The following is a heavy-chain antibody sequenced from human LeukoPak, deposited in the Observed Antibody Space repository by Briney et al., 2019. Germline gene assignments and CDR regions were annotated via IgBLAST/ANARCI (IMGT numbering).Heavy chain of an antibody. J-gene: IGHJ4*02. Sequence: GGSLRLSCAASVFTFTRYWMCLIRQAPGKGLEWVANRHQDGSQQYYLDSVEGRFTISRDNAKNSLYLQMDNLRAEDTAVYYCSNGIYSSSYWGRGTLVTVSS. CDR3: SNGIYSSSY. CDR1: VFTFTRYW. V-gene: IGHV3-7*01. D-gene: IGHD6-6*01. CDR2: RHQDGSQQ.